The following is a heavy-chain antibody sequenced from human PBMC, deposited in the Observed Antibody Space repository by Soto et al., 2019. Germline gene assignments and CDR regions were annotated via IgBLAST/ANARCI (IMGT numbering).Heavy chain of an antibody. CDR1: GFTFSDYW. J-gene: IGHJ4*02. D-gene: IGHD2-2*01. CDR3: VKDGGYCSSSTCYAPRNHYFDS. V-gene: IGHV3-7*03. Sequence: PGGSLRLSCEASGFTFSDYWMSWVRQAPGKGPEWVANIKFDGSEKQYVDSVRGRFTISGDNSRSSLSLQMNSLRAGDTAVYYCVKDGGYCSSSTCYAPRNHYFDSWGQGTLVTVSS. CDR2: IKFDGSEK.